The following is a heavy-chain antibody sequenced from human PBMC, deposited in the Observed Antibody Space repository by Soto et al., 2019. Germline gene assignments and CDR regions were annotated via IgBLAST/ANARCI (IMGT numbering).Heavy chain of an antibody. CDR2: NYYSGIT. J-gene: IGHJ6*02. CDR1: GGSISSGGYY. CDR3: ARGSSIAGLYYGMDV. D-gene: IGHD6-6*01. V-gene: IGHV4-31*01. Sequence: QVQLQESGPGLVKPSQTLSLTCTVSGGSISSGGYYWTWIRQHPGKGLEWIGYNYYSGITYYNPYLKSPVTISLDTSKNQFSLKLSSVTAADTAVYYCARGSSIAGLYYGMDVWGQGTTVTVSS.